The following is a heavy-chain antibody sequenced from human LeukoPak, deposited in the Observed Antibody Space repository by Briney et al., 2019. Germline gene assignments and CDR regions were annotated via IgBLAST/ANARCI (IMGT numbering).Heavy chain of an antibody. CDR2: IHPGDSDT. CDR3: ARLSEDIVVVPAAKALDY. J-gene: IGHJ4*02. D-gene: IGHD2-2*01. CDR1: GYSFTTYW. V-gene: IGHV5-51*01. Sequence: GESLKISCKGSGYSFTTYWIACVRQMPGKGLEWMGIIHPGDSDTTYSPSFQGQVTISADQSLSPAYLQWSSLKASDTAMYYCARLSEDIVVVPAAKALDYWGQGTLVTVSS.